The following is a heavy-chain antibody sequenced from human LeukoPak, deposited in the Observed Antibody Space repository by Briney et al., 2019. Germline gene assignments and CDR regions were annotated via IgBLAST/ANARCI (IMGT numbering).Heavy chain of an antibody. CDR1: GYTLTELS. CDR2: FDPEDGET. V-gene: IGHV1-24*01. Sequence: ASVKVSCKVSGYTLTELSMHWVRQAPGKGLEWMGGFDPEDGETIYAQKFQGRVTMTEDTSTDTAYMELSSLRSEDTAVYYCATGGGYDILTGFVYWGQGGLVTVSS. J-gene: IGHJ4*02. CDR3: ATGGGYDILTGFVY. D-gene: IGHD3-9*01.